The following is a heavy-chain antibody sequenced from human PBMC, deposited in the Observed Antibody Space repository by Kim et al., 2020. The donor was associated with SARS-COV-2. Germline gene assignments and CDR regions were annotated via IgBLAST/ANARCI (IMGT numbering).Heavy chain of an antibody. CDR3: ARGDFQVAGTPFDY. J-gene: IGHJ4*02. CDR1: GGSFSGYY. CDR2: INHSGST. V-gene: IGHV4-34*01. Sequence: SETLSLTCAVYGGSFSGYYWSWIRQPPGKGLEWIGEINHSGSTNYNPSLKSRVTISVDTSKNQFSLKLSSVTAADTAVYYCARGDFQVAGTPFDYWGQGTLVTVSS. D-gene: IGHD6-19*01.